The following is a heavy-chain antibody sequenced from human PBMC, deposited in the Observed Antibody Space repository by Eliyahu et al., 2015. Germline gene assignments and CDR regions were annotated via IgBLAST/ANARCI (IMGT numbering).Heavy chain of an antibody. CDR2: IKQDGSEK. CDR1: GFIFSNYW. J-gene: IGHJ4*02. CDR3: AKIAVSGPEDY. Sequence: EVQLVESGGGLVQPGGSLRLXXAASGFIFSNYWMTWVRQAPGKGLEWVANIKQDGSEKYYLDSVKGRFTISRDNAKSSLYLQMNSLRGEDTAVYYCAKIAVSGPEDYWGQGTLVIVSS. D-gene: IGHD6-19*01. V-gene: IGHV3-7*02.